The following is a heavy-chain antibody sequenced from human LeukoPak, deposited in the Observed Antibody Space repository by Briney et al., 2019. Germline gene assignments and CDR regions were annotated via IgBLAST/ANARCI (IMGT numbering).Heavy chain of an antibody. V-gene: IGHV3-15*01. J-gene: IGHJ3*02. CDR3: TTGRLAVDAFDI. D-gene: IGHD3-3*01. CDR1: GFTFSNAW. Sequence: GGSLRLSCAASGFTFSNAWMSWVRQAPGKGLEWVGRIKSKTDGGTTDYAAPVKGRFTISRDDSKNTLYLQMNSLKTEDTAVYYCTTGRLAVDAFDIWGQGTMVTVSS. CDR2: IKSKTDGGTT.